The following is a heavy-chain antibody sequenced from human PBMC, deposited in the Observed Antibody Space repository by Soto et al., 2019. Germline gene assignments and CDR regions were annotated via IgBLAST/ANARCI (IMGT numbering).Heavy chain of an antibody. V-gene: IGHV1-18*01. D-gene: IGHD1-1*01. CDR1: GYTFTSYG. J-gene: IGHJ4*02. CDR2: ISAYNGNT. Sequence: QVQLVQSGAEVKKPGASVKVSCKASGYTFTSYGISWVRQDPGQGLEWMGWISAYNGNTNYAQKLQGRVTMTTDTSTSTAYMELRSLRSDVTAVYYCARDRYNWNAEPEFASNWGQGTLVTVSS. CDR3: ARDRYNWNAEPEFASN.